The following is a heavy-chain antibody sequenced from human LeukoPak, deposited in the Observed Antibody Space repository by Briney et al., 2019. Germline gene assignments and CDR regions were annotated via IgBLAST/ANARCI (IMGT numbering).Heavy chain of an antibody. D-gene: IGHD6-6*01. CDR1: GFTFSNAW. Sequence: GGSLRLSCAASGFTFSNAWMSWVRQAPGKGLEWVGRIKSKTDGGTTDYAAPVKGRLTISRDDSKNTLYLQMNSLKTEDTAVYYCTTDISGLYSSSSSGDYWGQGTLVTVSS. J-gene: IGHJ4*02. CDR2: IKSKTDGGTT. V-gene: IGHV3-15*01. CDR3: TTDISGLYSSSSSGDY.